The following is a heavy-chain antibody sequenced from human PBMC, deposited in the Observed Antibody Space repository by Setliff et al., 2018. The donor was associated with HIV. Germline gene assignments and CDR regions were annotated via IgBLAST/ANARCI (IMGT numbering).Heavy chain of an antibody. V-gene: IGHV4-30-4*01. CDR2: VSYTGTT. Sequence: PSETLSLTCTASYATLSTADYYWTWIRKPPGKGLEWIGFVSYTGTTRYSPSLRSRISISIDASKNKFSLQLSSVTAADTAVYYCARQSTTSRDFDSWGQGTLVTVSS. J-gene: IGHJ4*02. CDR1: YATLSTADYY. CDR3: ARQSTTSRDFDS. D-gene: IGHD2-2*01.